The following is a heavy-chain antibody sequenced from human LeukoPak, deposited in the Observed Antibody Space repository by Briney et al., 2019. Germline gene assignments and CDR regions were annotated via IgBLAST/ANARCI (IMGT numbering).Heavy chain of an antibody. V-gene: IGHV4-39*01. CDR3: AVEGPFCSGRSCWDY. CDR2: IYADGGT. J-gene: IGHJ4*02. Sequence: SETLSLTCSASGGSISSSSYYWAWLRQTPGKGLEWIGSIYADGGTYYKPSLKSRVTISIDTSKNQSSLKLTSVTAIDTAVYYCAVEGPFCSGRSCWDYWGQGTLVTVSS. D-gene: IGHD2-15*01. CDR1: GGSISSSSYY.